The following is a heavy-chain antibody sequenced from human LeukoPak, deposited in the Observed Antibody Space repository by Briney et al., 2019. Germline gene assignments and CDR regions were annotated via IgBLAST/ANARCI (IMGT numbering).Heavy chain of an antibody. CDR2: INPNSGGT. V-gene: IGHV1-2*06. D-gene: IGHD3-9*01. J-gene: IGHJ4*02. Sequence: ASVKVSCKASGYTFTGYYMHWVRQAPGQGLEWMGRINPNSGGTNYAQKFQGRVTMTRDTSISTAYLELSRLRSDDTALYYCARDFHWQQFGGYWGQGTLVTVSS. CDR1: GYTFTGYY. CDR3: ARDFHWQQFGGY.